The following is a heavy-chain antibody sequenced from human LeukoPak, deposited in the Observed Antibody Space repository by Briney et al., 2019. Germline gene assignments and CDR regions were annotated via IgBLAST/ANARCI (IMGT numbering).Heavy chain of an antibody. J-gene: IGHJ6*04. CDR2: ISSSSNYI. CDR3: AELGITMIGGV. D-gene: IGHD3-10*02. CDR1: RFSFSSYS. Sequence: GGSLRLSCAASRFSFSSYSMNWVRQAPGKGLEWVSSISSSSNYIHYADSVKGRFTISRDNAKNSLYLQMNSLRAEDTAVYYCAELGITMIGGVWGKGTTVTISS. V-gene: IGHV3-21*01.